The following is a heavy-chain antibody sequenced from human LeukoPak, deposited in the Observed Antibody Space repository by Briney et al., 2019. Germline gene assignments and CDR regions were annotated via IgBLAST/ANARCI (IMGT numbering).Heavy chain of an antibody. Sequence: GASVKVSCKASGYTFTGLCIHWVRQAPGQGLEWMGWLNPNSGGTNYAQNFPGRVTMTRDTSISTGYMELSRLRYDDTAVYYCARDLDNYSGSGSYYNGDPLFQHWGQGTLVTVSS. V-gene: IGHV1-2*02. CDR3: ARDLDNYSGSGSYYNGDPLFQH. CDR2: LNPNSGGT. D-gene: IGHD3-10*01. CDR1: GYTFTGLC. J-gene: IGHJ1*01.